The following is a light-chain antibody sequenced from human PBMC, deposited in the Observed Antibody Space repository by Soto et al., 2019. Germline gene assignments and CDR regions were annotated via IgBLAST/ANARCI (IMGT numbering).Light chain of an antibody. CDR2: YNS. V-gene: IGLV1-40*01. CDR1: SSNIGAGYD. J-gene: IGLJ3*02. CDR3: QSYDSSLSAL. Sequence: QSVLTQPPSVSGAPGQRVTISCTGSSSNIGAGYDVHWYQQLPGTAPKLLIYYNSNRPSGVPDRFSGSKSGTSASLAITGLQAEDAADYYCQSYDSSLSALFGGGTKLTVL.